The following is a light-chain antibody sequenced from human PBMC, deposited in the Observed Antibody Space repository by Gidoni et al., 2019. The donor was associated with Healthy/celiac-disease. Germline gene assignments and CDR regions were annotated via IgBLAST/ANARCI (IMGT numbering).Light chain of an antibody. CDR1: QIISSY. V-gene: IGKV1-39*01. CDR2: AAS. Sequence: DIQMTPSPSSLSASVGGRVTITCRSSQIISSYLNWYQQKPGKAPKLLIYAASSLQSGVPSRFSGSGSGTDFTLTISSLQPEDFATYYCQQCDSTPWTFGQGTKVEIK. CDR3: QQCDSTPWT. J-gene: IGKJ1*01.